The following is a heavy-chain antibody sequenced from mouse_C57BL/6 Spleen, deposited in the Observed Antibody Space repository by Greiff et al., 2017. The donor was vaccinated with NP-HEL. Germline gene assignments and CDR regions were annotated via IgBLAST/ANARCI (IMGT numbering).Heavy chain of an antibody. CDR2: IWRGGST. Sequence: QVQLQQSGPGLVQPSQSLSITCTVSGFSFTSYGVHWVRQSPGKGLEWLGVIWRGGSTDYNEAFISRLSICTVNSKSQVFFKMNSLQADDTAIYYCARSLYYGSRYFDYWGQGTTLTVSS. CDR3: ARSLYYGSRYFDY. CDR1: GFSFTSYG. D-gene: IGHD1-1*01. J-gene: IGHJ2*01. V-gene: IGHV2-2*01.